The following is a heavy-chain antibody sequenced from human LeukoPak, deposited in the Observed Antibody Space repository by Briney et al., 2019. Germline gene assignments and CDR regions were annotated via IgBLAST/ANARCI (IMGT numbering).Heavy chain of an antibody. CDR3: ARGSKWELAPVDY. CDR2: ITASGTAM. V-gene: IGHV3-48*01. J-gene: IGHJ4*02. D-gene: IGHD4-23*01. CDR1: GFTFSSYS. Sequence: GGSLRLSCAASGFTFSSYSMNWVRQAPGKGLEWVSHITASGTAMFYADSVKGRFTISRDNSKNTLYMQMNSLRAEDTAVYYCARGSKWELAPVDYWGQGSLVTVSS.